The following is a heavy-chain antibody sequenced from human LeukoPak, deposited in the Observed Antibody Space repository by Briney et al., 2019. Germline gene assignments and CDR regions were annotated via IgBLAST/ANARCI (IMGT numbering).Heavy chain of an antibody. V-gene: IGHV1-18*01. D-gene: IGHD5-12*01. CDR2: ISAYNGNT. CDR3: ARVVWWLRYYYYYMDV. CDR1: GYTFTSYG. Sequence: ASVKVSCKASGYTFTSYGISWVRQAPGQGLEWMGWISAYNGNTNYAQKLQGRVTMTTDTSTSTAYMELRSLRSDDTAVYYCARVVWWLRYYYYYMDVWGKGTTVTISS. J-gene: IGHJ6*03.